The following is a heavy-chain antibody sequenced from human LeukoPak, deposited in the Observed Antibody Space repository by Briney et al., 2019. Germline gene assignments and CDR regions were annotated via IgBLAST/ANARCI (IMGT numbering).Heavy chain of an antibody. Sequence: ASVKVSCKASGYTFTSYGISWVRQAPGQGLEWMGWINPNSGGTNYAQKFQGRVTMTRDTSISTAYMELSRLRSDDTAVYYCARDRGYSGYDYCYFDYWGQGTLVTVSS. D-gene: IGHD5-12*01. CDR2: INPNSGGT. V-gene: IGHV1-2*02. CDR3: ARDRGYSGYDYCYFDY. J-gene: IGHJ4*02. CDR1: GYTFTSYG.